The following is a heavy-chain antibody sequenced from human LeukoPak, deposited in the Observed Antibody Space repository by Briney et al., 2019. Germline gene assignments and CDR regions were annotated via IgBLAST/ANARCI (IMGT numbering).Heavy chain of an antibody. CDR2: INTGSSTM. D-gene: IGHD4-11*01. J-gene: IGHJ1*01. CDR3: ATYSILNAREFRY. Sequence: PGGSLRLSCAASGFTFSSYSMNWVRQAPGKGLEWVSYINTGSSTMYYADSVKGRFTISRDNAKNSVYLQMNSLGADDTAVYYCATYSILNAREFRYWGQGTLVTVTS. V-gene: IGHV3-48*04. CDR1: GFTFSSYS.